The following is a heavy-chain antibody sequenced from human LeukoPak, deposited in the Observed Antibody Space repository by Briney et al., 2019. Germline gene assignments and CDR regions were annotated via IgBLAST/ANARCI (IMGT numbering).Heavy chain of an antibody. CDR3: AKDTPLIGYASGWARIFFDY. CDR1: GFTFSSYA. V-gene: IGHV3-23*01. D-gene: IGHD6-19*01. CDR2: ATGSAAST. J-gene: IGHJ4*02. Sequence: GGSLRLSWAASGFTFSSYAMSWVRQPPGKVREWVSTATGSAASTYYADSVKGRFTISRDNSKNTLYLQMNSLRAEDTAVYYCAKDTPLIGYASGWARIFFDYWGQGTLVTVSS.